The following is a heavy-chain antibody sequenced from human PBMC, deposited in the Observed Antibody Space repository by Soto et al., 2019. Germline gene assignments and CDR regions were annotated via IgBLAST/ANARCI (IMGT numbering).Heavy chain of an antibody. J-gene: IGHJ4*02. V-gene: IGHV3-48*03. CDR3: ARVAKIGYYDSSGPFDY. CDR2: ISSSGSTI. D-gene: IGHD3-22*01. CDR1: GFTFSSYE. Sequence: GGSLRLSCAASGFTFSSYEMNWVRQAPGKGLEWVSYISSSGSTIYYADSVKGRFTISRDNAKNSLYLQMNSLRAEDTAVYYCARVAKIGYYDSSGPFDYWCQGTLVTVSS.